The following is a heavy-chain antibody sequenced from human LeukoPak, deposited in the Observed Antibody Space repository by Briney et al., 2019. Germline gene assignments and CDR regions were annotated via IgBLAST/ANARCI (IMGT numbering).Heavy chain of an antibody. J-gene: IGHJ4*02. Sequence: ESLKISCKISGYDFATYWIAWVRQMPGKGLECMGIIWPGDSDTRYSPSFQGQVTISADKTISTVYLQWSSLKVSDTAMYYCARRFYGSGSYYNDYWGQGTLVTVSS. CDR1: GYDFATYW. CDR3: ARRFYGSGSYYNDY. V-gene: IGHV5-51*01. CDR2: IWPGDSDT. D-gene: IGHD3-10*01.